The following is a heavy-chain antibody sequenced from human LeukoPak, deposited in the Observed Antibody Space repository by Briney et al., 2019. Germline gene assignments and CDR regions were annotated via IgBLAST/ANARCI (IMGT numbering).Heavy chain of an antibody. CDR3: ARQTFGVLYFDS. CDR1: GGAISSYY. Sequence: SETLSLTCTVSGGAISSYYWNWIRQPAGKGLEWMGRIYNSGSTNYNPSLKSRVSISTDMSKYQVSLTLNSVTAADTAVYYCARQTFGVLYFDSWGQGTLVIVSS. J-gene: IGHJ4*02. D-gene: IGHD3-10*01. CDR2: IYNSGST. V-gene: IGHV4-4*07.